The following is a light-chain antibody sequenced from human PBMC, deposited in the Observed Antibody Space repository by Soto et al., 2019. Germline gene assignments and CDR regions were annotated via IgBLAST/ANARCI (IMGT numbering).Light chain of an antibody. CDR2: EVS. J-gene: IGLJ3*02. CDR3: SSFTTTNTWL. CDR1: SSDVGSYSR. V-gene: IGLV2-18*02. Sequence: QSALTQPPSVSGSPGQSVTISCTGTSSDVGSYSRVSWYQQAPGTAPKLMIYEVSNRPSGVPDRFSGSKSGNTASLTISGLQAEDEADYYCSSFTTTNTWLFGGGTQLTVL.